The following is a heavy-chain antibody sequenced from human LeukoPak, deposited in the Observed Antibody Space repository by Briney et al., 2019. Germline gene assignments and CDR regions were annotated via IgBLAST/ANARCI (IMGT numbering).Heavy chain of an antibody. V-gene: IGHV3-74*01. J-gene: IGHJ4*02. Sequence: GGSLRLSCVASGFTFSSYWMHWVRHAPGKGLVWVSRINSDGSSTNYADSVKGRFTISRDNAKNTLYLQMNSLRVEDTAVYYCARCRGDSSSWYFDYWGQGTLVTVSS. CDR1: GFTFSSYW. CDR3: ARCRGDSSSWYFDY. CDR2: INSDGSST. D-gene: IGHD6-13*01.